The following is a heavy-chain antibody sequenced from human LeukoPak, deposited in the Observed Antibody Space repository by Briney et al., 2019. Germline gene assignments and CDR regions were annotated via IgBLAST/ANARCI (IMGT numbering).Heavy chain of an antibody. V-gene: IGHV3-30*18. CDR1: GFTFSSYG. J-gene: IGHJ3*02. CDR2: ISYDGSNK. CDR3: AKLRYSYVQSDAFDI. Sequence: GGSLRLSCAASGFTFSSYGMHWVRQAPGKGLEWVAVISYDGSNKYYADSVKGRFTISRDNSENTLYLQMNSLRAEDTAVYYCAKLRYSYVQSDAFDIWGQGTMVTVSS. D-gene: IGHD5-18*01.